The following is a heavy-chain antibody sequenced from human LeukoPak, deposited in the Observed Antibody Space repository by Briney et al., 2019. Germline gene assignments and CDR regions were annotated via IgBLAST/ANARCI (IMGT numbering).Heavy chain of an antibody. J-gene: IGHJ4*02. V-gene: IGHV4-38-2*02. Sequence: PSKTLSLTCTVSGYSISSGYYWGWIRQPPGKGLEWIGSIYESGSTYYNPSLKSRVTISVDTSKNQFSLRLSSVTAADTALYYCARLSDDGGLFDFWGQGTLVTVSS. D-gene: IGHD3-16*01. CDR1: GYSISSGYY. CDR2: IYESGST. CDR3: ARLSDDGGLFDF.